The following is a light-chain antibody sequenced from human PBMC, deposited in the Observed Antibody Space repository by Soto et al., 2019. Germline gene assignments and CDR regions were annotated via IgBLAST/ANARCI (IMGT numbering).Light chain of an antibody. CDR2: AAS. CDR1: QGITNY. J-gene: IGKJ2*01. Sequence: AIQLTQSPSSLSASVGDRVTITCRASQGITNYLAWYQQRPGKAPNLLIYAASTLQSGVPSRFSGSGSGTDFTLTISSLQPEDFATYFCLQDYNYPYTFGQGTKVDIK. CDR3: LQDYNYPYT. V-gene: IGKV1-6*01.